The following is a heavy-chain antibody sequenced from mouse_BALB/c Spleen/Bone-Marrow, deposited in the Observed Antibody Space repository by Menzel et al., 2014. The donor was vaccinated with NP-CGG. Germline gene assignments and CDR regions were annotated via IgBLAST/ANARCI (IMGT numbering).Heavy chain of an antibody. V-gene: IGHV1-7*01. CDR1: GYTFTSYW. Sequence: VQLQQSGAELAKPGASVKMSCKASGYTFTSYWMHWVKQRPGQGLEWIGYINPSTGYTEYNQKFKDKATLTADKSSSTAYMQLSSLTSEDSAGYYCARDHPYYFDYWGQGTTLTVSS. CDR3: ARDHPYYFDY. CDR2: INPSTGYT. J-gene: IGHJ2*01.